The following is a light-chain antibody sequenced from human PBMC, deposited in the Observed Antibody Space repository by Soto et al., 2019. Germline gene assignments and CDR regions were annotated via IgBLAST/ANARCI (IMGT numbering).Light chain of an antibody. CDR3: CSYVGSVTPVV. CDR1: SSDVGSYNL. V-gene: IGLV2-23*02. J-gene: IGLJ2*01. Sequence: QSALTQPASVSGSPGQSITISSTGTSSDVGSYNLVSWYQQHPVKAPKLMIYKVSKRPSGVSNRFSGSKSGNTASVTISGVQAEDEADYYCCSYVGSVTPVVFGGGTKLTVL. CDR2: KVS.